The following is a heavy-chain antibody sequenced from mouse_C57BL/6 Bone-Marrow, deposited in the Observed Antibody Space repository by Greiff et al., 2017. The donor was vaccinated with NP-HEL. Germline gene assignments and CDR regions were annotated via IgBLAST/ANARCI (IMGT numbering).Heavy chain of an antibody. CDR1: GYTFTSYT. CDR2: INPSSGYT. J-gene: IGHJ1*03. CDR3: ARSRDYDRDWYFDV. Sequence: VQLQQSGAELARPGASVKMYCKASGYTFTSYTMHWVKQRPGQGLEWIGYINPSSGYTKSNQKFKDKATLTADKSSSTAYMQLSSLTSEDSAVYYCARSRDYDRDWYFDVWGTGTTVTVSS. D-gene: IGHD2-4*01. V-gene: IGHV1-4*01.